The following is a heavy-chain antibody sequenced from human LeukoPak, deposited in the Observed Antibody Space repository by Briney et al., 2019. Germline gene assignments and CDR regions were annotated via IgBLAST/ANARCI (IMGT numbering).Heavy chain of an antibody. Sequence: GESLKISCKGSGYSFTSYWIGWVRQMPGKGLEWMGIIYPGDSDTRYSPSFQGQVTISADKSISTAYLQWSSLKASDTAMYYWARRLVVPAARTTQGYYYYYMDVWGKGTTVTVSS. CDR1: GYSFTSYW. CDR2: IYPGDSDT. V-gene: IGHV5-51*01. J-gene: IGHJ6*03. CDR3: ARRLVVPAARTTQGYYYYYMDV. D-gene: IGHD2-2*01.